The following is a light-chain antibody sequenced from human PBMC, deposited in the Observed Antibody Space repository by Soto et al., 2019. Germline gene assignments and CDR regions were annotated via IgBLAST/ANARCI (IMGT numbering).Light chain of an antibody. CDR1: ESVGRH. CDR2: GAS. V-gene: IGKV3D-15*01. J-gene: IGKJ1*01. CDR3: QQYNNSLWT. Sequence: EVVVTQSPATLSVSPGERATLSFSASESVGRHLAWYHQKPGQAPKLLIYGASSRATGIPDRFSGSGSGTDFTLTISRLEPEDFAVYYCQQYNNSLWTFGQGTKVDIK.